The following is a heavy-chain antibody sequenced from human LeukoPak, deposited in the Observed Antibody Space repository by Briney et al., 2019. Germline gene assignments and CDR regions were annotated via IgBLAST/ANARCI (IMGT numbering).Heavy chain of an antibody. D-gene: IGHD4-11*01. Sequence: GGSLRLSCAASGFIFSHYGMHWVRQAPGKGLEWVAVIWSDGSNRFYAGSVKGRFTISRDNSQNTVFLQMNSLRVEDTPMYYCARDAQRGFDYSNSLEYWGHGTLVTVSS. CDR1: GFIFSHYG. J-gene: IGHJ4*01. CDR3: ARDAQRGFDYSNSLEY. CDR2: IWSDGSNR. V-gene: IGHV3-33*01.